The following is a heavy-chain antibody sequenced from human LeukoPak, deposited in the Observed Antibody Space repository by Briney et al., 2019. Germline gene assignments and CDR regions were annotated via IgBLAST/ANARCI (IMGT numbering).Heavy chain of an antibody. J-gene: IGHJ5*02. CDR1: GGSISSSSYY. Sequence: SETLALTCTVSGGSISSSSYYWGWIRQPPGKGLEWIGSIYYSGSTYYIPSLKSRVTISVDTSKNQFSLKLSSVTAADTAVYYCARVRIAAEGAIWFDPWGQGTLVTVSS. D-gene: IGHD6-13*01. CDR2: IYYSGST. CDR3: ARVRIAAEGAIWFDP. V-gene: IGHV4-39*07.